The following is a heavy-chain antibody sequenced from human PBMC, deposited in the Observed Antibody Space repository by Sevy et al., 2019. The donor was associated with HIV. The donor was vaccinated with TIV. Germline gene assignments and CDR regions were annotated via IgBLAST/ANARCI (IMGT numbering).Heavy chain of an antibody. V-gene: IGHV3-48*03. CDR3: NRITLQGEDAFDL. J-gene: IGHJ3*01. Sequence: GGSLRLSCAASGFSFSIYWMSWVRQAPGKGLEWISYIGSSGSNVYHADSVKGRFTISRDNAQNSLYLQMNSLRVEDTAVYYCNRITLQGEDAFDLWGQGTMVTVSS. CDR2: IGSSGSNV. CDR1: GFSFSIYW. D-gene: IGHD3-10*01.